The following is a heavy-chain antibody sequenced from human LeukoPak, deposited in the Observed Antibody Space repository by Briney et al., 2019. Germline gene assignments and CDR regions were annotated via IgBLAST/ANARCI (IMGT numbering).Heavy chain of an antibody. CDR1: GGSFSGYY. CDR3: ARGLPRTYYYDSSSYFDY. CDR2: INHSGST. V-gene: IGHV4-34*01. J-gene: IGHJ4*02. D-gene: IGHD3-22*01. Sequence: SETLSLTCAVYGGSFSGYYWSWIRQPPGKGLEWIGEINHSGSTNYNPSLKSRVTISVDTSKNQFSLKLSSVTAADTAVYYCARGLPRTYYYDSSSYFDYWGQGTLVTVSS.